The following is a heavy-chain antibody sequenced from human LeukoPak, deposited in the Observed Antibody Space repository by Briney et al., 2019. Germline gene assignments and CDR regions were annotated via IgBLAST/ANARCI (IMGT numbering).Heavy chain of an antibody. J-gene: IGHJ3*02. CDR1: RFTFIVYY. CDR2: ISSSGSTI. V-gene: IGHV3-11*01. CDR3: ARESTGTDAFDI. D-gene: IGHD1-1*01. Sequence: GASLRLSCASSRFTFIVYYMSSIRPAAGHGLEWVSYISSSGSTIYYADSVKGRFTISRDNAKNSLYLQMNSLRAEDTAVYYCARESTGTDAFDIWGQGTMVTVSS.